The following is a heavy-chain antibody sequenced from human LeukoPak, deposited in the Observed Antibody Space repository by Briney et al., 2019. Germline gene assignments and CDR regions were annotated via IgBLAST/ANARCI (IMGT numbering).Heavy chain of an antibody. V-gene: IGHV3-23*01. Sequence: GGSLRLSCVAPGVSFSTYAMSWVRQAPGKGPDWVSSIRGNGDTFYADSVKGRSTLSRDDSTNTVFLQLNNLRVEDTAIYYCAKANWVSNADAVWWGQGTQVTVSS. J-gene: IGHJ4*02. CDR1: GVSFSTYA. CDR2: IRGNGDT. CDR3: AKANWVSNADAVW. D-gene: IGHD7-27*01.